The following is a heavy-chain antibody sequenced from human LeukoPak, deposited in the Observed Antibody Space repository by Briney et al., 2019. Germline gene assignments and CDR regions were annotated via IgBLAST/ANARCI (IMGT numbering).Heavy chain of an antibody. CDR3: TRRSSAAGRQYFDY. V-gene: IGHV3-15*07. CDR2: IKSETDGGTT. CDR1: GTYW. J-gene: IGHJ4*02. D-gene: IGHD6-13*01. Sequence: GGSLRLSCAASGTYWMHWVRQAPGKGLEWVGRIKSETDGGTTDYAAPVKGTFTISRDDSENTLYLQMNSLKTEDTAVYYCTRRSSAAGRQYFDYWGQGTLVTVSS.